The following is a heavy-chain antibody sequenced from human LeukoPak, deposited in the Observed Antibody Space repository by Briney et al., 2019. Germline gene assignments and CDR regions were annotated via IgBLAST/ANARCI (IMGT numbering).Heavy chain of an antibody. CDR3: ARESHDYDSSGYQGMDY. CDR2: ISAYNGNT. CDR1: GYTFTSYG. D-gene: IGHD3-22*01. Sequence: APVKVSCKASGYTFTSYGISWVRQAPGQGLEWMGWISAYNGNTNYAQKLQGRVTMTTDTSTSTAYMELRSLRSDDTAVYYCARESHDYDSSGYQGMDYWGQGTLITVSS. J-gene: IGHJ4*02. V-gene: IGHV1-18*01.